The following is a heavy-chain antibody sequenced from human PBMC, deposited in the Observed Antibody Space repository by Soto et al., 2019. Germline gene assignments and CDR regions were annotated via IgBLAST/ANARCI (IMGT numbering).Heavy chain of an antibody. Sequence: GGSLRLSCAASGFTFSSYSMNWVRQAPGKGLEWVSYISSSSSTIYYADSVKGRFTISRDNAKNSLYLQMNSLRDEDTAVYYCARSNTPYGDYPPALWGQGTLVTVSS. D-gene: IGHD4-17*01. CDR1: GFTFSSYS. V-gene: IGHV3-48*02. CDR2: ISSSSSTI. CDR3: ARSNTPYGDYPPAL. J-gene: IGHJ4*02.